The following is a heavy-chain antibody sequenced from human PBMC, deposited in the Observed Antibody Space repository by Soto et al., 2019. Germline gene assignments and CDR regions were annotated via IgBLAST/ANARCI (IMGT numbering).Heavy chain of an antibody. V-gene: IGHV4-31*03. CDR1: GGSISSGGYY. Sequence: SETLSLTCTVSGGSISSGGYYWSWIRQHPGKGLEWIGYIYYSGSTYYNPSLKSRVTISVDTSKNQFSLKLSSVTAADTAVYYCAKGDYIWGSSVSFCWFDPWGQGTLVTVSS. CDR3: AKGDYIWGSSVSFCWFDP. CDR2: IYYSGST. D-gene: IGHD3-16*01. J-gene: IGHJ5*02.